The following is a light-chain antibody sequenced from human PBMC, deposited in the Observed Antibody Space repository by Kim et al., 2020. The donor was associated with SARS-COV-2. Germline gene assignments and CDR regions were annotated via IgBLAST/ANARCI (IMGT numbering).Light chain of an antibody. Sequence: DIQMTQSPSSLSVSVGDRVTITCRASQNIKSYLNWYQQKPGKAPKVLINAASSLQSGVPSRFSGRGSGTNFTLTITSLQPEDPSTYYCQQAYSVPYTFGQGTKLE. CDR3: QQAYSVPYT. V-gene: IGKV1-39*01. CDR1: QNIKSY. CDR2: AAS. J-gene: IGKJ2*01.